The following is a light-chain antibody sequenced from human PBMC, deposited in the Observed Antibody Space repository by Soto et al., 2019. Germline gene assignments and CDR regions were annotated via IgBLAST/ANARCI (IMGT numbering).Light chain of an antibody. CDR3: CSYAGSPGRV. CDR2: DVS. J-gene: IGLJ1*01. CDR1: SSDVGGYNY. Sequence: QSALTQPRSVSGSPGQSVTSSCTGTSSDVGGYNYVSWYQQHPGKAPKLMIYDVSKRPSGVPDRFSGSKSGNTASLTISGLQAEDEADYYCCSYAGSPGRVFGTGTKLTVL. V-gene: IGLV2-11*01.